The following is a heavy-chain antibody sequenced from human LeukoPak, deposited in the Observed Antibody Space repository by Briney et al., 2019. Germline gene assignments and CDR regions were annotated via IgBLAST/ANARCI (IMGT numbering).Heavy chain of an antibody. J-gene: IGHJ5*02. CDR2: IYYSGST. V-gene: IGHV4-59*11. Sequence: SETLSLTCTVSGGSISSHYWSWIRQPPGRGLEWVGYIYYSGSTNYNPSLKSRVTISVDTSKNQFSLKLSSVTAADTAVYYCASVNPTYYDFWSGYDGWFDPWGQGTLVTVSS. CDR1: GGSISSHY. D-gene: IGHD3-3*01. CDR3: ASVNPTYYDFWSGYDGWFDP.